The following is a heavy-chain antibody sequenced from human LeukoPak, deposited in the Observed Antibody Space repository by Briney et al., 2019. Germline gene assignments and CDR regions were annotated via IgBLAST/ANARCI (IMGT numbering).Heavy chain of an antibody. CDR1: AYTFTGSY. J-gene: IGHJ3*02. Sequence: ASVKDSSKASAYTFTGSYMHCVRQAPGQGLEWWGWLNPNCGGTNYAQKFQGRFTMTRDMSISTAYMELSRLRSDDTAVYYCARGEWEEAFDIWGQGTMVTVSS. D-gene: IGHD1-26*01. CDR3: ARGEWEEAFDI. CDR2: LNPNCGGT. V-gene: IGHV1-2*02.